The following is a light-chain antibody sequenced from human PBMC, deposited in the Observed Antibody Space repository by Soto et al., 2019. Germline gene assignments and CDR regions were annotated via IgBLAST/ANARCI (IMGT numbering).Light chain of an antibody. CDR1: QSVGTH. CDR2: DAS. V-gene: IGKV3-15*01. Sequence: EILLTQSPDTLSVSLGERATLSCRASQSVGTHLAWYQQKPGQAPRLLIFDASKRTTGTPDRFSGSGSGTEFTLTIRGLQSDDLAVYYCQQKSEWRTFGQGTKVDI. CDR3: QQKSEWRT. J-gene: IGKJ1*01.